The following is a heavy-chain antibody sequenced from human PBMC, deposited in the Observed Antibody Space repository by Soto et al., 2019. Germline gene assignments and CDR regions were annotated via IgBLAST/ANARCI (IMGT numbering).Heavy chain of an antibody. V-gene: IGHV1-3*01. CDR2: INAGNGNT. J-gene: IGHJ5*02. D-gene: IGHD3-10*01. Sequence: EASVKVSCKASGYTFTSYAMHWVRQAPGQRLEWMGWINAGNGNTKYSQKFQGRVTITRDTSASTAYMELSSLRSEDTAVYYCARDKWFGELYWFDPWGQGTLVTVSS. CDR3: ARDKWFGELYWFDP. CDR1: GYTFTSYA.